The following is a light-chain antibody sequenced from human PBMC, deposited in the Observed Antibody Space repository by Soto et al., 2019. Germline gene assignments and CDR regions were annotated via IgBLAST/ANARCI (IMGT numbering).Light chain of an antibody. CDR2: DAS. CDR3: QQYNNWPLT. V-gene: IGKV3-11*01. CDR1: QSVSSY. J-gene: IGKJ4*01. Sequence: EIVLTQSPATLSLSPGERATLSCRASQSVSSYLAWFQQKPGQAPRLLIYDASNRATGIPARFSGSGSETDFTLTISSLQSEDFAVYYCQQYNNWPLTFGGGTKVDIK.